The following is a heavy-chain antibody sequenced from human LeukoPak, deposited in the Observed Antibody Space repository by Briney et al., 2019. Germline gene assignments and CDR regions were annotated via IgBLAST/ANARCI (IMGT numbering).Heavy chain of an antibody. CDR3: ARENYFGLDV. CDR1: GFSFTEWW. V-gene: IGHV3-74*01. CDR2: MNGDGSRI. Sequence: GGSLRLSCAASGFSFTEWWMQWVRQAPGEGLVWLSHMNGDGSRISYADSAKGRFAISRDNAKKMLYLQMNSLRDEDTAVYYCARENYFGLDVWGQGTTVTVSS. J-gene: IGHJ6*02.